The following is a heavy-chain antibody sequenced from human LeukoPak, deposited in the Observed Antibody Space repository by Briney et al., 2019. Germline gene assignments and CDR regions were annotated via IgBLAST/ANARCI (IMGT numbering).Heavy chain of an antibody. D-gene: IGHD3-22*01. CDR1: GGSISTYY. Sequence: SETLSLTCAVSGGSISTYYWSWIRQPPGKGLEWTGYIHHSGSTNYNPSLKSRGTILVDTSKNQFSLRLSSVTAADTAVYYCARGGLDSNGYWTAFDIWGQGTMVTVSS. V-gene: IGHV4-59*01. CDR3: ARGGLDSNGYWTAFDI. CDR2: IHHSGST. J-gene: IGHJ3*02.